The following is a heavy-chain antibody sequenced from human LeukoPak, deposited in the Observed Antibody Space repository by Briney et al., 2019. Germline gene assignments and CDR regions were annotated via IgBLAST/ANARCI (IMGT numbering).Heavy chain of an antibody. CDR3: ARGSRYYNWNYYYYYMDV. D-gene: IGHD3-10*01. V-gene: IGHV1-8*03. CDR1: GYTFTGYY. Sequence: ASVKVSCKASGYTFTGYYMHWVRQAPGQGLEWMGWMNPNSGNTGYAQKFQGRVTITRSTSISTAYMELSSLRSEDTAVYYCARGSRYYNWNYYYYYMDVWGKGTTVTVSS. J-gene: IGHJ6*03. CDR2: MNPNSGNT.